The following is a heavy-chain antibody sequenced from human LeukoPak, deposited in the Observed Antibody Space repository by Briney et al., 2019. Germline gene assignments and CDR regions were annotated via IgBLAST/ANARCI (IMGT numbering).Heavy chain of an antibody. J-gene: IGHJ3*02. CDR3: ARELYAGAFDI. CDR2: IYSSGTT. V-gene: IGHV3-66*01. Sequence: GGSLRLSCAASGFTVSSNYMSWVRQAPGKGLEWVSVIYSSGTTYYADSVKGRFTISRDNSKNTLYLQMNSLRAEDTAVYYCARELYAGAFDIWGQGTMVTVSS. CDR1: GFTVSSNY. D-gene: IGHD2-2*02.